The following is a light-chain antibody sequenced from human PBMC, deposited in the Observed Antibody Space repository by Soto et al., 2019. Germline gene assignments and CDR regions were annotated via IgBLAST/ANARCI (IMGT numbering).Light chain of an antibody. V-gene: IGKV1-39*01. CDR3: QQSYDTLLS. CDR2: GAS. CDR1: QDIKNY. Sequence: DIRMTQSPSSLSSCGGDIVTITCQASQDIKNYLNWYQQKSGKAPKLLIHGASSLQSGVPLRFSGSGSGTDFSLTISSLQPEDFATYYCQQSYDTLLSFGGGTKVDIK. J-gene: IGKJ4*01.